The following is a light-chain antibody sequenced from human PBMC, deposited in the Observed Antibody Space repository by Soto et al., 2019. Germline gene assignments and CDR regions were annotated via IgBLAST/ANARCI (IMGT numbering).Light chain of an antibody. Sequence: QSALTQPRSVSGSPGQSVTISCTGTSGDVGGYKFVSWYQQHPGKAPKLMIYDVSKRPSGVPDRFSGSKSGNTASLTISGLQADDEADCYCCSYAGSYTFEVFGGGTKLTVL. CDR1: SGDVGGYKF. J-gene: IGLJ2*01. CDR2: DVS. CDR3: CSYAGSYTFEV. V-gene: IGLV2-11*01.